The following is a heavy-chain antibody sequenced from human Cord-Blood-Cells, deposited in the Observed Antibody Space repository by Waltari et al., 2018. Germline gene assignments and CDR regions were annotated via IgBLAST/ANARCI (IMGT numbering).Heavy chain of an antibody. CDR2: ISCSSSHI. Sequence: EVQLVESGGGLVKPGGSLRLSCAASGFTFSSYSMNWVRQAPGKGLGWVSSISCSSSHIYYADSVKGRFTISRDNAKNSLYLQMNILRAEDPAVYYCARDSGDYVWGSYRYFDYWGQGTLVTVSS. D-gene: IGHD3-16*02. J-gene: IGHJ4*02. CDR1: GFTFSSYS. V-gene: IGHV3-21*01. CDR3: ARDSGDYVWGSYRYFDY.